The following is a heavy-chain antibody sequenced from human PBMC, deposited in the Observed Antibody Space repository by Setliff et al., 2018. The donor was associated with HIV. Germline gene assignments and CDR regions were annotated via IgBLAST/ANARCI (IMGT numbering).Heavy chain of an antibody. Sequence: PSETLSLTCSVSGYSITKGYYWGWFRQSPGKGLEWIATIYQTGSIYYNPSLQNRVTLLLDMSKNQFSLKLSSVTAADTAVYYCARQAWHSGRNGYFVDYWGQGTLVTVSS. CDR2: IYQTGSI. D-gene: IGHD2-15*01. CDR3: ARQAWHSGRNGYFVDY. CDR1: GYSITKGYY. V-gene: IGHV4-38-2*02. J-gene: IGHJ4*02.